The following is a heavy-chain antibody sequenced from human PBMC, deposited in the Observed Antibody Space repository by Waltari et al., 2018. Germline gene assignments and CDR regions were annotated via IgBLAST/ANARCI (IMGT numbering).Heavy chain of an antibody. CDR3: ARRSDSDDY. J-gene: IGHJ4*02. V-gene: IGHV4-4*02. CDR1: GGPNRQSKL. CDR2: IYHSGST. Sequence: VQLQGAGPGLVKPSGTLAPTCPVPGGPNRQSKLWGWVRQPPGKGLGWIGEIYHSGSTNYNPSLKSRVTISVDKSKNQFSLKLSSVTAADTAVYYCARRSDSDDYWGQGTLVTVSS. D-gene: IGHD3-10*01.